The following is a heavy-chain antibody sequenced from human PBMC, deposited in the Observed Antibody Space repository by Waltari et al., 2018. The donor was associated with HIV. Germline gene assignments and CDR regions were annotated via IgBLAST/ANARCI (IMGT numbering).Heavy chain of an antibody. J-gene: IGHJ4*02. V-gene: IGHV3-33*01. CDR2: IWYDGSNK. D-gene: IGHD2-21*01. CDR1: GFPLRSCG. CDR3: ARDLNRGYNAIKGNFDY. Sequence: QVQLVESGGGVVQPGRSLRLSCAASGFPLRSCGMLGGRQAPGKGLEWVAVIWYDGSNKYYADSVKGRFTISRDNSKNTLYLQMNSLRAEDTAVYYCARDLNRGYNAIKGNFDYWGQGTLVTVSS.